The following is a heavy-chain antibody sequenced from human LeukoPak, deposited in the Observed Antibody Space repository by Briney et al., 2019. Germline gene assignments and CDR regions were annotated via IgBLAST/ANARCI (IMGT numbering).Heavy chain of an antibody. CDR3: AKSEGYNWALYFDY. V-gene: IGHV3-23*01. J-gene: IGHJ4*02. CDR1: GFTFSSYA. CDR2: ISGSGGST. D-gene: IGHD1-1*01. Sequence: GGSLRLSCAASGFTFSSYAMSWVRQAPGKGLEWVSAISGSGGSTYYADSVKGRSTISRDNSKNTLYLQMNSLRAEDTAVYYCAKSEGYNWALYFDYWGQGTLVTVSS.